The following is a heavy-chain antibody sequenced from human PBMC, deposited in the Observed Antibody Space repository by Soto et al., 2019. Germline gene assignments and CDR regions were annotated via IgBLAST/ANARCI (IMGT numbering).Heavy chain of an antibody. CDR2: IKQDGSEE. CDR1: GFTFSSYW. J-gene: IGHJ6*02. Sequence: EVQLVESGGGLVQPGGSLRLSCVDSGFTFSSYWMSWVRQAPVKGLEWVGNIKQDGSEENYVDSVKGRFTISRDNAKNLRYLQMTSLRVEDTAVYYCARIAASGRGWDVWGQGTTVVVSS. D-gene: IGHD6-13*01. CDR3: ARIAASGRGWDV. V-gene: IGHV3-7*01.